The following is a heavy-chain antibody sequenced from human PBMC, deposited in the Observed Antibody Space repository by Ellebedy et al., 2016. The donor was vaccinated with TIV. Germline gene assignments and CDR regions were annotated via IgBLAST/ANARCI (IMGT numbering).Heavy chain of an antibody. V-gene: IGHV3-21*01. CDR1: GFTFSSYT. CDR2: ISSSSSYI. D-gene: IGHD1-7*01. CDR3: ASNPAELLLAFDI. Sequence: GESLKIPCAASGFTFSSYTMNWVRQAPGKGLEWVSSISSSSSYIYYADSVKGRFTISRDNAKNSLYRQMNSRGAEDTAVYYWASNPAELLLAFDIWGKGTMVTVSS. J-gene: IGHJ3*02.